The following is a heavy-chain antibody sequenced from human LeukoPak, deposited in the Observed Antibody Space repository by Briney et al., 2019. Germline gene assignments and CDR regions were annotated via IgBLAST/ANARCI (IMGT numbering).Heavy chain of an antibody. CDR1: GYTFTSYD. D-gene: IGHD2-8*01. CDR2: MNPNSGNT. CDR3: ARGLRYCTNGECYTYYFDY. Sequence: GASVKVSCKASGYTFTSYDINWVRQATGQGLEWMGWMNPNSGNTGYAQKFQGRVTMTRNTSISTAYMELSSLRSEDTAVYYCARGLRYCTNGECYTYYFDYWGQGTLVTVSS. V-gene: IGHV1-8*01. J-gene: IGHJ4*02.